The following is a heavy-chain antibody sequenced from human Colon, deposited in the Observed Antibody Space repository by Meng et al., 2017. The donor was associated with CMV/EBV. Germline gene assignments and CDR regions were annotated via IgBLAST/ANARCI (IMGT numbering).Heavy chain of an antibody. V-gene: IGHV4-4*02. D-gene: IGHD2-15*01. Sequence: GEALRRSDWWSWVRPSPTTGPEWIEATYHRRGTNFNSSLGGRLVMPLNKSNNLFSLKLPSVTAADTALYYCARAPLVYYYCNGFDVWGQGATVTVSS. J-gene: IGHJ6*02. CDR2: TYHRRGT. CDR1: GEALRRSDW. CDR3: ARAPLVYYYCNGFDV.